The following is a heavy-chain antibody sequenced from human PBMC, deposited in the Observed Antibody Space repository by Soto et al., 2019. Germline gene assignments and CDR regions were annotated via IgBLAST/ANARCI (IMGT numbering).Heavy chain of an antibody. CDR3: ARETLPDSSSWGNYYYYGMDV. CDR1: GYTFTSYD. D-gene: IGHD6-13*01. V-gene: IGHV1-8*01. J-gene: IGHJ6*02. Sequence: RASVKVSCKASGYTFTSYDINWVRQATGQGLEWMGWMNPNSGNTGYAQKFQGRVTMTRNTSISTAYMELSGLRSEDTAVYYCARETLPDSSSWGNYYYYGMDVWGQGTTVTVSS. CDR2: MNPNSGNT.